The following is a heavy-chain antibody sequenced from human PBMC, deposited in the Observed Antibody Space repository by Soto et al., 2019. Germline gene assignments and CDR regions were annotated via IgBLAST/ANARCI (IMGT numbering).Heavy chain of an antibody. CDR3: ARDMRIQLWSPGPTLMDV. D-gene: IGHD5-18*01. CDR1: GFTFSSYA. J-gene: IGHJ6*02. CDR2: ISYDGSNK. Sequence: GGSLRLSCAASGFTFSSYAMHWVRQAPGKGLEWVAVISYDGSNKYYPDSVKGRFTISRDNSKNTLYLQMNSLRAEDTAVYYCARDMRIQLWSPGPTLMDVWGQGTTVTVSS. V-gene: IGHV3-30-3*01.